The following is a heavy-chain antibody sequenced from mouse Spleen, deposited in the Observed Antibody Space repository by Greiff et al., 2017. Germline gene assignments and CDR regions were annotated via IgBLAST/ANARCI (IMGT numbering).Heavy chain of an antibody. CDR2: INPSNGGT. D-gene: IGHD1-1*01. J-gene: IGHJ2*01. CDR3: ARNYYGSRNYFDY. CDR1: GYTFTSYW. Sequence: VQLQQPGAELVKPGASVKLSCKASGYTFTSYWMHWVKQRPGQGLEWIGNINPSNGGTNYNEKFKSKATLTVDKSSSTAYMQLSSLTSEDSAVYYCARNYYGSRNYFDYWGQGTTLTVSS. V-gene: IGHV1-53*01.